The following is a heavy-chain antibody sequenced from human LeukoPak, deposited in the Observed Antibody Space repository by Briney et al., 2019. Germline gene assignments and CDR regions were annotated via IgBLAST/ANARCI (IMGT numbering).Heavy chain of an antibody. CDR1: GYTFTSYD. CDR2: MNPNSGNT. D-gene: IGHD2-8*01. V-gene: IGHV1-8*01. J-gene: IGHJ6*03. Sequence: ASVKVSCKASGYTFTSYDINWVRQATGQGLEWMGWMNPNSGNTGYAQKFQGRVTMTRNTSISTAYMELSSLRSEDTAVYYWARRVLYYYYYYYMDVWGKGTTVTISS. CDR3: ARRVLYYYYYYYMDV.